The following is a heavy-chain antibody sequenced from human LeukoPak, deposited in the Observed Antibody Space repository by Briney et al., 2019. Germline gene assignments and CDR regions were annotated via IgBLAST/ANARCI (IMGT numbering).Heavy chain of an antibody. CDR1: GFTVSDHY. D-gene: IGHD2-2*01. Sequence: GGSLRLSCAASGFTVSDHYMDWVRQAPGKGLEWVGRSRDKAKSYTTEYAASVRGRFTVSRDESKNSLYLQMNSLKTEDTAVYYCAGGSSRPGYGMDVWGQGPTVTVSS. J-gene: IGHJ6*02. CDR2: SRDKAKSYTT. V-gene: IGHV3-72*01. CDR3: AGGSSRPGYGMDV.